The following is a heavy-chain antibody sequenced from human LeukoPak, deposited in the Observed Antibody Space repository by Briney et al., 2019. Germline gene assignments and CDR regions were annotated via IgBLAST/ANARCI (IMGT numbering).Heavy chain of an antibody. CDR3: ARFSVLRYFDWSRSGNFDY. CDR2: INHSGST. V-gene: IGHV4-34*01. Sequence: PSDTLSLTCAVYGGSFTGYYWNWIRQPPGKGLEWIGEINHSGSTNYNPSLKSRVTISVDTSKNQFSLKLSSVTAADTAVYYCARFSVLRYFDWSRSGNFDYWGQGTLVTVSS. D-gene: IGHD3-9*01. CDR1: GGSFTGYY. J-gene: IGHJ4*02.